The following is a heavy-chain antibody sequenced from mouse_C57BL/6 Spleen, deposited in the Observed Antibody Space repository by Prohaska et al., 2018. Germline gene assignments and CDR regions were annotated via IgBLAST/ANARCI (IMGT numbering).Heavy chain of an antibody. CDR1: GIDFSRYW. CDR3: ASPNWDWYFYV. Sequence: EVKLLQSGGGLVQPGGSLKLSCAASGIDFSRYWMSWVRRAPGKGLEWIEEMNPDRSTINYAPSLKDKFIISRDNTKNTLYLKMRKVRSEDTALYYCASPNWDWYFYVWGTGTTVTVSS. CDR2: MNPDRSTI. D-gene: IGHD4-1*01. V-gene: IGHV4-1*01. J-gene: IGHJ1*03.